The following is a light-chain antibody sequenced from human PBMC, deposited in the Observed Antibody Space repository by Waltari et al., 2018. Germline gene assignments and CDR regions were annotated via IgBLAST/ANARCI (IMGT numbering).Light chain of an antibody. CDR3: QQYSSYPALT. Sequence: LQMTHSSSPVSASIADRLHIPSRASQYISTWLAWYQQKPGKAPNLLIHKASRLESGVPSRFSGSRSGTEFTLTISSLQPDDFATYFCQQYSSYPALTFGGGTKVEIK. CDR1: QYISTW. CDR2: KAS. J-gene: IGKJ4*01. V-gene: IGKV1-5*03.